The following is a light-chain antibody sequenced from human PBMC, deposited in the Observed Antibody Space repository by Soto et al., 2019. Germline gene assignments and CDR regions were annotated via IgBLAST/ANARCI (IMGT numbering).Light chain of an antibody. J-gene: IGKJ1*01. CDR2: KAS. CDR1: QSISSW. Sequence: DLQMTQSPSTLSASVGDRVTITCRASQSISSWLAWYQQKPGKAPKLLIYKASSLESGVPSRFSGSGSGTEFTLTSSSLQPDDFATYNCQQYNSYSRTFGQGTKVEIK. CDR3: QQYNSYSRT. V-gene: IGKV1-5*03.